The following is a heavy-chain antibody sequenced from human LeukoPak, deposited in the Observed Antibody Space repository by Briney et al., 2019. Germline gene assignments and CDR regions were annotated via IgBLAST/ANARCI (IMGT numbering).Heavy chain of an antibody. Sequence: QPGESLKLSCVASGSNVTYNYMTWVRQAPGKGLEWVANIKQDGSEKYNVDSVKGRFTISRDNAKNSLYLQMNSLRAEDTAVYYCARDASSRYFKYYYYYMDVWGKGTTVTVSS. V-gene: IGHV3-7*01. D-gene: IGHD2-2*01. CDR1: GSNVTYNY. CDR2: IKQDGSEK. CDR3: ARDASSRYFKYYYYYMDV. J-gene: IGHJ6*03.